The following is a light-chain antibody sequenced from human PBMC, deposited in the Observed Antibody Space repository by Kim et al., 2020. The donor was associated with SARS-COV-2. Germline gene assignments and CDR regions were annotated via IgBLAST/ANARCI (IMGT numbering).Light chain of an antibody. CDR1: ELGDKY. J-gene: IGLJ2*01. Sequence: VSPGQTASITCSGDELGDKYVCGYQQRPGQSPVLVIYQHNRRPSGIPQRFSGSNSGNTATLTISGTQAMDEADYYCQAWDSSTVVFGGGTQLTVL. CDR3: QAWDSSTVV. V-gene: IGLV3-1*01. CDR2: QHN.